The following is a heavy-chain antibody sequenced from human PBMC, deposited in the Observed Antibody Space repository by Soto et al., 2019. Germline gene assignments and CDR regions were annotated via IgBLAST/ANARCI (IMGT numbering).Heavy chain of an antibody. V-gene: IGHV4-59*01. CDR3: AKTHLPYYYDSSGFGDAFDI. D-gene: IGHD3-22*01. J-gene: IGHJ3*02. CDR2: IYYSGST. Sequence: SETLSLTCTVSGGSISSYYWSWIRQPPGKGLEWIGYIYYSGSTNYNPSLKSRVTISVDTSKNQFSLKLSSVTAADTAVYYFAKTHLPYYYDSSGFGDAFDIWGQGTMVTVSS. CDR1: GGSISSYY.